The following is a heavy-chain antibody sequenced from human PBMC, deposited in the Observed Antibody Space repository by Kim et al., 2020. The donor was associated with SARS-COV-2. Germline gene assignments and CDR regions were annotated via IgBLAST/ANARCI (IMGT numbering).Heavy chain of an antibody. V-gene: IGHV7-4-1*02. D-gene: IGHD5-12*01. J-gene: IGHJ6*03. Sequence: ASVKVSCKASGYTFTSYAMNWVRQAPGQGLEWMGWINTNTGNPTYAQGFTGRFVFSLDTSVSTAYLQISSLKAEDTAVYYCARDNSGYDFGYYYYYYYMDVWGKGTTVTVSS. CDR3: ARDNSGYDFGYYYYYYYMDV. CDR1: GYTFTSYA. CDR2: INTNTGNP.